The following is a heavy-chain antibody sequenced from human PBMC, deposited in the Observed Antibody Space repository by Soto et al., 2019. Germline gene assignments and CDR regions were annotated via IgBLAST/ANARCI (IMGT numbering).Heavy chain of an antibody. V-gene: IGHV1-18*01. D-gene: IGHD3-10*01. Sequence: GASVKVSCKASGYTFTSYGISWVRQAPGQGLEWMGWISAYNGNTNYAQKLQGRVTMTTDTSTSTAYMELRSLRSDETAVYYCARDFGDYYGSGSYYNYGMDVWGQGTTVTVSS. CDR2: ISAYNGNT. CDR3: ARDFGDYYGSGSYYNYGMDV. CDR1: GYTFTSYG. J-gene: IGHJ6*02.